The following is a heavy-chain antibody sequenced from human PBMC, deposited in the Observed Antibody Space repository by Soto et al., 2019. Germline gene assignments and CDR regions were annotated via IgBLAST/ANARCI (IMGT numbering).Heavy chain of an antibody. V-gene: IGHV3-23*01. J-gene: IGHJ4*02. Sequence: EVQLLESGGGLVQPGGSLRLSCAASGFTFSSYAMSWVRQAPGKGLEWVSAISGSGGSTYYADSVKGRFTISRDNSKNTLYLQMNSLRAEDTAVYYCAKGGWAGYCSGGSCHHFDYWGQGTVVTVSS. CDR2: ISGSGGST. CDR1: GFTFSSYA. D-gene: IGHD2-15*01. CDR3: AKGGWAGYCSGGSCHHFDY.